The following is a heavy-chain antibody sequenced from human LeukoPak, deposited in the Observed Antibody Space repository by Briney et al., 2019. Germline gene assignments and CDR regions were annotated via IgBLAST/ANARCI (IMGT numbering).Heavy chain of an antibody. CDR3: ARGVGSVAGTTDY. CDR2: ITGSGSST. D-gene: IGHD6-19*01. Sequence: GGSLRLSCVASGFSFSSYSVNWVRQAPGKGLEWVSYITGSGSSTDYAASVKGRFIISRDNAKDSLFLQMSSLRVEDTAVYYCARGVGSVAGTTDYWGQGILVTVSS. CDR1: GFSFSSYS. V-gene: IGHV3-48*04. J-gene: IGHJ4*02.